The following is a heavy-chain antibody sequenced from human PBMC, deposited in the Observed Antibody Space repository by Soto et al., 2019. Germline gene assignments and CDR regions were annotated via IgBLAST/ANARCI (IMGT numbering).Heavy chain of an antibody. D-gene: IGHD3-3*01. CDR3: ARGINPDYDFWSGYPIVYGMDV. CDR2: ISSRSSTI. Sequence: GGSLRLSCASSGSTFSSYSMNWVRQAPGKGLEWVSYISSRSSTIYYADSVKGRFTISRDNAKNSLYLQMNSLRDEDTAVYYCARGINPDYDFWSGYPIVYGMDVWGQGTTVTVSS. CDR1: GSTFSSYS. J-gene: IGHJ6*02. V-gene: IGHV3-48*02.